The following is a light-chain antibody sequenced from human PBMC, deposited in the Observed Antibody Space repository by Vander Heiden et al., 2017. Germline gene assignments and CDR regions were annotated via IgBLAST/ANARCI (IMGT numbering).Light chain of an antibody. Sequence: IQLTQSPSSLSASVGDRVTITGRASQGISNYLAWYQQKPGKAPNLLIYGASTLQTGVPSRFSGSGYGTDFTLTISSLQPEDFATYYCQQLDSYPRTFGGGTKVEIK. V-gene: IGKV1-9*01. J-gene: IGKJ4*01. CDR2: GAS. CDR3: QQLDSYPRT. CDR1: QGISNY.